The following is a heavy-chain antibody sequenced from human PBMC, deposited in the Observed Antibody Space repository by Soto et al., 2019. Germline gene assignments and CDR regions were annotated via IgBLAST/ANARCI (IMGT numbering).Heavy chain of an antibody. CDR3: ASQAKGHYDILTGPEPDAFDI. V-gene: IGHV1-3*01. D-gene: IGHD3-9*01. Sequence: ASVKVSCKASGYTFTSYAMHWVRQAPGQRLEWMGWINAGNGNTKYSQKFQGRVTITRDKSASTAYMELSSLRSEDTAVYYCASQAKGHYDILTGPEPDAFDIWGQGTMVTVSS. J-gene: IGHJ3*02. CDR2: INAGNGNT. CDR1: GYTFTSYA.